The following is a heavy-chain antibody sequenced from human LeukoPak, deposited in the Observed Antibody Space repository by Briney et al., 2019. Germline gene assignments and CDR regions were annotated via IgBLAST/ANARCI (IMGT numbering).Heavy chain of an antibody. V-gene: IGHV4-59*01. CDR3: ARISDWNDFDY. Sequence: PSETLSLTCTVSGGSISSFYWGWIRQPPGKGLEWIGYIHFSGTTNYNPSLKSRVTISVDTSKNQFSLKLTSVTTADTAVYYCARISDWNDFDYWGQGILVTVSS. J-gene: IGHJ4*02. D-gene: IGHD1-1*01. CDR2: IHFSGTT. CDR1: GGSISSFY.